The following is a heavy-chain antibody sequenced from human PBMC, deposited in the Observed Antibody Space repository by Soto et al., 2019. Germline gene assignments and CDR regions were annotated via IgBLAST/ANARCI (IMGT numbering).Heavy chain of an antibody. CDR3: ARAQYSSGWLDYYYGMDV. CDR1: GFTIRTYG. V-gene: IGHV3-23*01. D-gene: IGHD6-13*01. Sequence: GGSLRLSCEASGFTIRTYGMSWVRQAPGKGLEWVSGISGDGATTYYTDYVKGRFTISRDNSKNTLYLQMNSLRAEDTAVYYCARAQYSSGWLDYYYGMDVWGQGTTVTVSS. CDR2: ISGDGATT. J-gene: IGHJ6*02.